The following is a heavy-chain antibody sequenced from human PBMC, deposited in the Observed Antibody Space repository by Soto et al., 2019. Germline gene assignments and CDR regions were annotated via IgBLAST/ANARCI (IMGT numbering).Heavy chain of an antibody. D-gene: IGHD4-4*01. CDR3: ARGNDFRTGWFDP. V-gene: IGHV4-31*03. J-gene: IGHJ5*02. CDR1: AGSISSGTYY. Sequence: QVQLQESGPGLVKPSQTLSLTCTVSAGSISSGTYYWNWIRQHPGKGLEWTGYMYYSGTTYYNPSLQSRITISGDTSKNQFSLKLSSVTVADTAVYFCARGNDFRTGWFDPWGQGIMVTVSS. CDR2: MYYSGTT.